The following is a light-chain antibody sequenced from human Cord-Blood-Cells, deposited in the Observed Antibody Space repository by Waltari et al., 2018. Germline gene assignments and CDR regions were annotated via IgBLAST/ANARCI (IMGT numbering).Light chain of an antibody. CDR1: QSISSY. V-gene: IGKV1-39*01. CDR2: AAS. J-gene: IGKJ4*01. Sequence: DIQMTQSPSSLSASVGDRVTITCPASQSISSYLNWYQQKPGKAPKLLIYAASSVQSGVPSRFSGSGSGTDFTLTISSLQPEDFATYYCQQSYSTLTFGGGTKVEIK. CDR3: QQSYSTLT.